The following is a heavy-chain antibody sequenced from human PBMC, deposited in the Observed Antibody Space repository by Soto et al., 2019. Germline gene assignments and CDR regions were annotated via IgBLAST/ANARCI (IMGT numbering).Heavy chain of an antibody. CDR1: GGSISSYY. V-gene: IGHV4-59*01. Sequence: QVQLQESGPGLVRPSETLSLTCTVSGGSISSYYWSWIRQPPGKGLEWIGYIHYSGSTNYNPSLKSRVTISVDTSKKQFSLKLSSVTAADTAVYYCARVSSWVGLEDYWGQGTLVTVSS. CDR2: IHYSGST. J-gene: IGHJ4*02. D-gene: IGHD3-10*01. CDR3: ARVSSWVGLEDY.